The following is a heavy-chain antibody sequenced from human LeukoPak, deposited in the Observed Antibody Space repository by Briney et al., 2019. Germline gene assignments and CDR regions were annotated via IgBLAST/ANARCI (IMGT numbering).Heavy chain of an antibody. D-gene: IGHD1-14*01. Sequence: PGGTLRLSCAASGFTFSNAWMSWVRQAPGKGLEWVGRIKSKTDGGTTDYAAPVKGRFTISRDDSKNTLYLQMNSLRAEDTAVYYCASTPNPPVGFDYWGQGTLVTVSS. CDR3: ASTPNPPVGFDY. CDR2: IKSKTDGGTT. CDR1: GFTFSNAW. V-gene: IGHV3-15*01. J-gene: IGHJ4*02.